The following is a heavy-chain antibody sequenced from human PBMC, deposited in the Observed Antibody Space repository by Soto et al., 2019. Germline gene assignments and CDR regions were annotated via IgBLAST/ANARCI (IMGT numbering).Heavy chain of an antibody. CDR2: IYYSGST. D-gene: IGHD3-22*01. V-gene: IGHV4-39*01. CDR3: ADSGYSYGMDV. CDR1: GGSISSSSYY. J-gene: IGHJ6*02. Sequence: SETLSLTCTVSGGSISSSSYYWGWIRQPPGKGLEWIGYIYYSGSTYYNPSLKSRVTISVDTSKNQFSLKLSSVTTADKAVYYCADSGYSYGMDVWGQGTTVTVSS.